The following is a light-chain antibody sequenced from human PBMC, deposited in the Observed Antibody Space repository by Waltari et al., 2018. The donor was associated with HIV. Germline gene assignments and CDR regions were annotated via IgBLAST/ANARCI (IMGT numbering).Light chain of an antibody. Sequence: EIVLTQSPGTLSLSPGGRATLSCRASQSVSSNSLAWYQHKPGQAPRLRIYGASTRATGVSDRFSGSGSGADFTLIISRMQPEDLAVYYCHQYGSSPGTFGQGTKVEIK. CDR2: GAS. V-gene: IGKV3-20*01. J-gene: IGKJ1*01. CDR1: QSVSSNS. CDR3: HQYGSSPGT.